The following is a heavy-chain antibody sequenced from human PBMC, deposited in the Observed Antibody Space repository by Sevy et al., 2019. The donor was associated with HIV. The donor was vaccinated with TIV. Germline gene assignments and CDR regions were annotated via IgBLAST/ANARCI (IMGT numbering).Heavy chain of an antibody. V-gene: IGHV1-8*02. J-gene: IGHJ6*02. Sequence: ASVKVSCEASGFNFRSYDIYWVRQAPGQGLEWMGWMNTNTGNTGFAQKFQGRVTMTRNSSISTAYMELSNLRSEDTAVYYCARVSGWHLRYGLDVWGQGTTATVSS. CDR1: GFNFRSYD. D-gene: IGHD6-19*01. CDR3: ARVSGWHLRYGLDV. CDR2: MNTNTGNT.